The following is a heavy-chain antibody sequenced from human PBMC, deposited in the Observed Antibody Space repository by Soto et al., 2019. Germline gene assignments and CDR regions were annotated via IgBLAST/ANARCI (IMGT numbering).Heavy chain of an antibody. CDR1: GFTVTSNY. CDR2: IFSGGTT. Sequence: EVQLVESGGGLIQPGGSLRLSCVASGFTVTSNYMSWVRQAPGKGLEWVSVIFSGGTTHYADSVKGRFTISRDNSKNTLYLQMSSLRVDDTAVYYGAREPRGGHNFDYWGQGTLVTVSS. D-gene: IGHD3-10*01. J-gene: IGHJ4*02. V-gene: IGHV3-53*01. CDR3: AREPRGGHNFDY.